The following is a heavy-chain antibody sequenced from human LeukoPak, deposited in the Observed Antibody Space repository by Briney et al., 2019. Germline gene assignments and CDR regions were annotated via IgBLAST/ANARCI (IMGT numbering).Heavy chain of an antibody. D-gene: IGHD1-26*01. V-gene: IGHV1-2*02. Sequence: ASVKLSCKASGYTFTGYYMHWVRQAPGQGLEWMGWINPNSGGTNYAQKFQGRVTMTRDTSISAAYMELSRLRSDDTAVYYCAGSREKNWFDPWGQGTLVTVSS. CDR2: INPNSGGT. CDR1: GYTFTGYY. J-gene: IGHJ5*02. CDR3: AGSREKNWFDP.